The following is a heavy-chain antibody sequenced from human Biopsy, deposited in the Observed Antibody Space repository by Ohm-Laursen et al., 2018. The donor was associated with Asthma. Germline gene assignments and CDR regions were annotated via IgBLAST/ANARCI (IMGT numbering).Heavy chain of an antibody. V-gene: IGHV3-30*03. CDR2: ISSDVRE. CDR3: VRWRSGYPDHYSDF. D-gene: IGHD2-21*01. CDR1: GFTFSNYG. J-gene: IGHJ4*02. Sequence: SLRLSCAASGFTFSNYGMHWVRQAPGKGLEWVAVISSDVREWYADSVKGRFTISRDNSKNTLDLQMNSLRGDDTAVYYCVRWRSGYPDHYSDFWGLGTLVTVSS.